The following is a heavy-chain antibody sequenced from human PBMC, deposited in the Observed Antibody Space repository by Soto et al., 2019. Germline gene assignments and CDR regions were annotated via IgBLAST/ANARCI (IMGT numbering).Heavy chain of an antibody. Sequence: ASVKVSCKASDYTFTSYGISWVRQAPGQGLEWMGWISAYNGNTNYAQKLQGRVTMTTDTSTSTAYMELRSLRSDDTAVYYCARAGGNGDVYYYYYMDVWGKGTTVTVSS. CDR3: ARAGGNGDVYYYYYMDV. CDR2: ISAYNGNT. J-gene: IGHJ6*03. CDR1: DYTFTSYG. D-gene: IGHD2-21*01. V-gene: IGHV1-18*01.